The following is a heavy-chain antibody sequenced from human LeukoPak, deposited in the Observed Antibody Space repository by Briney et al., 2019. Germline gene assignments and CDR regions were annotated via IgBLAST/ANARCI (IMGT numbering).Heavy chain of an antibody. CDR1: EFTFSVYT. Sequence: GGSLRLSCTASEFTFSVYTMNWVRQAPGKGLEWVSSISPSSSSIYYADSVRGRFTVSRDNAKKSLSLQMNSLRVEDTAIYYCARETYNDFWSGLNWFDPWGQGTLVTVSS. CDR2: ISPSSSSI. CDR3: ARETYNDFWSGLNWFDP. V-gene: IGHV3-21*01. J-gene: IGHJ5*02. D-gene: IGHD3-3*01.